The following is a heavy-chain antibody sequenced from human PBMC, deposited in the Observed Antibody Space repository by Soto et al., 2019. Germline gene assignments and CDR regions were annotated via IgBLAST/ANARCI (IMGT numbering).Heavy chain of an antibody. CDR2: ISDSGGTV. CDR3: ARDLLHYDFWSGYSAYFYYGMGV. V-gene: IGHV3-48*03. D-gene: IGHD3-3*01. CDR1: RFTFSSYE. J-gene: IGHJ6*02. Sequence: AGSLRLSCAASRFTFSSYEVNWVRQAPGQGLEWVSYISDSGGTVYYADSVKGRFTVSRDNAQNSVYLQMNSLRTEDTAVYYCARDLLHYDFWSGYSAYFYYGMGVWGPGTTVTVSS.